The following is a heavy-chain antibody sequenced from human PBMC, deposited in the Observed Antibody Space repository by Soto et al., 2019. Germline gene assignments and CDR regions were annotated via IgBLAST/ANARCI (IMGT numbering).Heavy chain of an antibody. CDR3: TRANYLYYGSGSYLYYFDY. CDR2: VYYTGTT. CDR1: GGSISSYH. D-gene: IGHD3-10*01. J-gene: IGHJ4*02. Sequence: PSETLSLTCAVSGGSISSYHWTWIRQPPGKGLEWIGFVYYTGTTSYNPSLKSRVTISVDTSKNQFSLKLSSVTAADTAVYYCTRANYLYYGSGSYLYYFDYWGRGTLVTSPQ. V-gene: IGHV4-59*01.